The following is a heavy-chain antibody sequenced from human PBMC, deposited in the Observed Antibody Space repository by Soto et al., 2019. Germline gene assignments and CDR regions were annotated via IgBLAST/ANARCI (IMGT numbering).Heavy chain of an antibody. CDR3: ARSSDSSGYYENAFDY. J-gene: IGHJ4*02. V-gene: IGHV5-51*01. CDR1: GYNFANYW. D-gene: IGHD3-22*01. CDR2: IYPGDSDT. Sequence: GESLKISCKGSGYNFANYWIGWVRQMPGKGLEWMGIIYPGDSDTRYSPSFQGQVTISADKSISTAYLQWSSLKASDTAMYYCARSSDSSGYYENAFDYWGQGTLVTVSS.